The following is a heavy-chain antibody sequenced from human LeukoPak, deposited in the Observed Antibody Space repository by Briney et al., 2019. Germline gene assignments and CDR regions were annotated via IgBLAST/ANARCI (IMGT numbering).Heavy chain of an antibody. CDR1: TNTFNGNY. J-gene: IGHJ4*02. V-gene: IGHV1-2*02. Sequence: ASVKVSCKSSTNTFNGNYMHWVRQTPGQGLEWMGWINPGSGGTNYAQKFQDRVTMTRDTSIGTIYMKLRKLSSDDTAVYYCAGGSGYYFFDNWGQGTPLSVSS. CDR2: INPGSGGT. CDR3: AGGSGYYFFDN. D-gene: IGHD6-25*01.